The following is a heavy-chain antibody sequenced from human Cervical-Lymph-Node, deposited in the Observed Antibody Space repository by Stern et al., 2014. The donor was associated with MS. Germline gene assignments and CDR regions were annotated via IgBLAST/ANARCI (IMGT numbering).Heavy chain of an antibody. V-gene: IGHV1-69*01. CDR1: GGTLNRNA. D-gene: IGHD6-19*01. CDR3: AITDSAWDNPFHFCGMDV. Sequence: VQLVESGAEVKKPGSSVKISCKASGGTLNRNAFSWVRQAPGQGLEWMGGIIPIFGKTAYAPKFQDRVTITADESTGTAYMDMLSLRSDDTAVFYCAITDSAWDNPFHFCGMDVWGQGTTVTVSS. CDR2: IIPIFGKT. J-gene: IGHJ6*02.